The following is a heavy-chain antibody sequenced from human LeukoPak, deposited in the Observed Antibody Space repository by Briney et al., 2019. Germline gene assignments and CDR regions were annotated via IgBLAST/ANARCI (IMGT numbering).Heavy chain of an antibody. CDR3: ARFGTSINYYYYYMDA. J-gene: IGHJ6*03. Sequence: PGGSLRLSCAASGFTVNSNYMSWVRQAPGKGLEWVSVIYSGGSTYYADSVKGRFTISRDNSKNTLYLQMNSLRAEDTAVYYCARFGTSINYYYYYMDAWGKGTTVTVSS. V-gene: IGHV3-53*01. CDR2: IYSGGST. CDR1: GFTVNSNY. D-gene: IGHD6-13*01.